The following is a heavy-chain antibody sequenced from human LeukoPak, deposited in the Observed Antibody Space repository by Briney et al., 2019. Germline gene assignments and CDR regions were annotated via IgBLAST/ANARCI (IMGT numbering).Heavy chain of an antibody. Sequence: GGSLRLSCAASGFTFSSYWMHWVRQAPGKGLVWVSRISTDGSSTNSADSVKGRFTISRDNAKNTLYLQMTSLSAEDTAVYYALAGYYYYYMDVWGKGTTVTVSS. V-gene: IGHV3-74*01. D-gene: IGHD6-13*01. J-gene: IGHJ6*03. CDR3: LAGYYYYYMDV. CDR2: ISTDGSST. CDR1: GFTFSSYW.